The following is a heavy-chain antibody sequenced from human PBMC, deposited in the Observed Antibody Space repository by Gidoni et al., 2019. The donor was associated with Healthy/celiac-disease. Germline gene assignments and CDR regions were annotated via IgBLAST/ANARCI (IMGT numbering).Heavy chain of an antibody. CDR2: IWYDRSNK. D-gene: IGHD2-21*02. Sequence: QVQLVVSGGGVGQPGRSLRLSCAASGFTFSSYGMQWARPDPGKGREWVAVIWYDRSNKYYADSVKGRFTISRDNSKNTLYLQMNSLRAEDTAVYYCARDYQAYCGGDCYFDYWGQGTLVTVSS. J-gene: IGHJ4*02. CDR3: ARDYQAYCGGDCYFDY. CDR1: GFTFSSYG. V-gene: IGHV3-33*01.